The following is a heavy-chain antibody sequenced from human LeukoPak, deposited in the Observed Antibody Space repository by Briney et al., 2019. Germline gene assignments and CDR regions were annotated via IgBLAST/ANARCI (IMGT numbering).Heavy chain of an antibody. D-gene: IGHD3-22*01. CDR3: ARVGYDSSGLYAFDI. CDR2: INSDGINT. Sequence: QTGGSLRLSCAASGFTFSNYWMHWVRRAPGKGLVWVSRINSDGINTSYADSVKGRFTISRDNAKNTLYLQMNSLRAEDTAVYYCARVGYDSSGLYAFDIWGQGTMVTVSS. CDR1: GFTFSNYW. J-gene: IGHJ3*02. V-gene: IGHV3-74*01.